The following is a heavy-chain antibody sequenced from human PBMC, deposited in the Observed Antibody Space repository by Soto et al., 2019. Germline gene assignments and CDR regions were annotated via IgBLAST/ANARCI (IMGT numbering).Heavy chain of an antibody. CDR1: GFTFSRYW. D-gene: IGHD6-25*01. V-gene: IGHV3-7*01. Sequence: EVQLVESWGGLVQPGGSPRLSCAASGFTFSRYWMSWVRPAPGKGLEWVTNINEDGSEKKYVESVKGRFTISRDNARNSLYLQMNSLSAKDTAVYYCARRTIGAASKHYWGQGSLVNVSS. J-gene: IGHJ4*02. CDR2: INEDGSEK. CDR3: ARRTIGAASKHY.